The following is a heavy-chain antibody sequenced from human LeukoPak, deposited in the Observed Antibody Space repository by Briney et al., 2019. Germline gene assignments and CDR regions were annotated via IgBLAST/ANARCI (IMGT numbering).Heavy chain of an antibody. V-gene: IGHV3-49*04. J-gene: IGHJ5*02. CDR3: IKSTTASGGYWFDP. D-gene: IGHD2/OR15-2a*01. CDR1: GFTFGDYA. Sequence: PGGSLILSCTASGFTFGDYAITWVRQAPGKGLEWVGLIRNKVYGGTAEYAASVKGRFTISREDSKSIAYLQMNSLKIEDTGIYYCIKSTTASGGYWFDPWGQGTLVTVSS. CDR2: IRNKVYGGTA.